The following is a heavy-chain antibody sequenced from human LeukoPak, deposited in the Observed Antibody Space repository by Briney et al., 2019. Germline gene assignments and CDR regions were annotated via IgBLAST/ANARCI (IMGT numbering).Heavy chain of an antibody. CDR2: INTNTGNP. V-gene: IGHV7-4-1*02. Sequence: ASVKVSCKASGGTFSSHSFNWVRQAPGQGLEWMGWINTNTGNPTYAQGFTGRFVFSLDTSVSTAYLQISSLKAEDTAVYYCATQTLRYCSGGSCYSVPFDIWGQGTMVTVSS. J-gene: IGHJ3*02. CDR3: ATQTLRYCSGGSCYSVPFDI. D-gene: IGHD2-15*01. CDR1: GGTFSSHS.